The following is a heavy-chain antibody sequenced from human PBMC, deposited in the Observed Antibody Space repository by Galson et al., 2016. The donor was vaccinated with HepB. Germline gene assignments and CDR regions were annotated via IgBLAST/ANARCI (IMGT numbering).Heavy chain of an antibody. CDR2: ISSSGNSI. D-gene: IGHD2-15*01. Sequence: SLRLSCAASGFTFRDYYMSWIRQAPGKGLEWVSYISSSGNSIYNADYVRGRFTISRDNAMNSRSLQMNSLRVEETAVYYCARLATGDLGNWYFDLWGRGSLVTVSS. V-gene: IGHV3-11*01. CDR1: GFTFRDYY. J-gene: IGHJ2*01. CDR3: ARLATGDLGNWYFDL.